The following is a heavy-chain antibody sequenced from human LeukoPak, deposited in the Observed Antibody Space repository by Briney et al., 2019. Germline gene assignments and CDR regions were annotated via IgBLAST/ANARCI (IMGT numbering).Heavy chain of an antibody. J-gene: IGHJ4*02. D-gene: IGHD3-22*01. V-gene: IGHV3-23*01. Sequence: PGGSLSLSCTASGFTFNNYAMAWVRQAPGKGLEWVSAITGSGAYTDYADSVKGRFTISRDNSKNTIYLQMNSLRAEDTAVYYCAKRSSTSSGYFDLWGRGTLVTVSS. CDR3: AKRSSTSSGYFDL. CDR2: ITGSGAYT. CDR1: GFTFNNYA.